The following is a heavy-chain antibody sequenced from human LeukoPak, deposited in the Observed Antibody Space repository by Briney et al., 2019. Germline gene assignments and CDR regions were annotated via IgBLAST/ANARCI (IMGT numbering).Heavy chain of an antibody. J-gene: IGHJ3*02. D-gene: IGHD1-20*01. CDR3: ARGLYNWNGNDAFDI. Sequence: SETLSLTCTVSGGSISSYYWSWIQQPAGKGLEWIGRIYTSGSTNYNPSLKSRVTMSVDTSKNQFSLKLSSVTAADTAVYYCARGLYNWNGNDAFDIWGQGTMVTVSS. V-gene: IGHV4-4*07. CDR2: IYTSGST. CDR1: GGSISSYY.